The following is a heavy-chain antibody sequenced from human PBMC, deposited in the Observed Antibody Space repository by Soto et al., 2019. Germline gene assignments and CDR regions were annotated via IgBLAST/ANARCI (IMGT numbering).Heavy chain of an antibody. J-gene: IGHJ4*02. CDR2: IYYSGST. Sequence: QVQLQESGPGLVKPSQTLSLTCTVSGGSISSGXXXXXXXXXXXXXXXEWIGYIYYSGSTYYNPSLKSRVTISVDTSKNQFSLKLSSVTAADTAVYYCARERKDSGYASFDYWGQGTLVTVSS. V-gene: IGHV4-30-4*01. D-gene: IGHD5-12*01. CDR1: GGSISSGXXX. CDR3: ARERKDSGYASFDY.